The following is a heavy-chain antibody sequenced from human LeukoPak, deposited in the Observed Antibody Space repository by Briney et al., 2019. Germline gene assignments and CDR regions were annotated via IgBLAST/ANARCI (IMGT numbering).Heavy chain of an antibody. V-gene: IGHV1-69*04. CDR1: GRIFSSYS. CDR3: ARGAVAGRVFDY. D-gene: IGHD6-19*01. CDR2: IFSILGIA. J-gene: IGHJ4*02. Sequence: SVKVSCKASGRIFSSYSTSWVRQAPGQGREWMGRIFSILGIANYAQKFQGRVTITADKSTSTAYMELSSLRSEDTAVYYCARGAVAGRVFDYWGQGTLVTVSS.